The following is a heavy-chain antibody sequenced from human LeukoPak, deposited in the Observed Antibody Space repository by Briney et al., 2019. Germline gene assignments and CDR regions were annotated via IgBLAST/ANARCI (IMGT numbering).Heavy chain of an antibody. V-gene: IGHV3-33*01. D-gene: IGHD3-22*01. CDR1: GFTFSSYG. Sequence: GGSLRLSCAASGFTFSSYGMHWVRQATGKGLEWVAVIWYDGSNKYYADSVKGRFTISRDNSKNTLYLQMNSLRAEDTAVYYCARDLNYYDSSGYLEDWGQGTLVTVSS. CDR3: ARDLNYYDSSGYLED. CDR2: IWYDGSNK. J-gene: IGHJ4*02.